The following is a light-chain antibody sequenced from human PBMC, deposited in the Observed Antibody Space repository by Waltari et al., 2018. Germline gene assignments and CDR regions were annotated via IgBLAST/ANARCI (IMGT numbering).Light chain of an antibody. CDR2: EVS. J-gene: IGLJ1*01. CDR3: SSHTATVPHV. CDR1: SNDVGGYGY. V-gene: IGLV2-14*01. Sequence: TISCTGTSNDVGGYGYVSWYQQYPGKAPKLIIYEVSYRPSGISTRFSGSKSGNTASLTISGLQAEDEADYYCSSHTATVPHVFGTGTRVTVV.